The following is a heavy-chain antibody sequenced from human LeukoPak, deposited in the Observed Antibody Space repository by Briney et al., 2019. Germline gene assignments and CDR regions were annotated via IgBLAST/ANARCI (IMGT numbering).Heavy chain of an antibody. D-gene: IGHD2/OR15-2a*01. CDR3: ARVGIWSNLFDY. J-gene: IGHJ4*02. V-gene: IGHV3-7*01. Sequence: GGSLRLSCAASGFTFSNYAMSWVRQAPGKGLEWVANIKQDGSEKYYVDSVKGRFTISRDNAKNSLYLQMNSLRAEDTAVYYCARVGIWSNLFDYWGQGTLVTVAS. CDR2: IKQDGSEK. CDR1: GFTFSNYA.